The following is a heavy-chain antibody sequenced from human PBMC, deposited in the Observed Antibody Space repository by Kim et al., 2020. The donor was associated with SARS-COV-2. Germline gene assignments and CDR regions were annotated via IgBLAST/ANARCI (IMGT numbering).Heavy chain of an antibody. V-gene: IGHV1-18*01. CDR3: ARDTDYYGSGKRIPRGYNWFDP. CDR1: GYTFTSYG. CDR2: ISAYNGNT. Sequence: ASVKVSCKASGYTFTSYGISWVRQAPGQGLEWMGWISAYNGNTNYAQKLQGRVTMTTDTSTSTAYMELRSLRSDDTAVYYCARDTDYYGSGKRIPRGYNWFDPWGQGTLVTVSS. D-gene: IGHD3-10*01. J-gene: IGHJ5*02.